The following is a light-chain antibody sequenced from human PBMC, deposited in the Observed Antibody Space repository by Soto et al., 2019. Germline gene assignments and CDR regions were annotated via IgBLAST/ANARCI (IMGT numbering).Light chain of an antibody. CDR2: WAS. J-gene: IGKJ1*01. CDR1: ESIFYSSNNKNY. V-gene: IGKV4-1*01. CDR3: QQYYSAPTWT. Sequence: VMHTTTDYHDESLPDRAPIHCKSSESIFYSSNNKNYLAWFQQKPGQPPKLLISWASTRESGVPDRFSGSGSGTDFTLTISGLQAEDVAVYYCQQYYSAPTWTFGQGTKVDIK.